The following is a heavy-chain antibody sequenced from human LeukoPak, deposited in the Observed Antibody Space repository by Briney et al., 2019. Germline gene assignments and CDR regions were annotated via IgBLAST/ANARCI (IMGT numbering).Heavy chain of an antibody. Sequence: GGSLRLSCTAAGFIFSSDWMTWVRQAPGKGLEWVANIRQDGSEKNFVDSVKGRFTISRDNAKNSLYLQMHTLTAEDTAVYYCARDPIDYWGQGTLVTVTS. CDR1: GFIFSSDW. J-gene: IGHJ4*02. V-gene: IGHV3-7*01. CDR2: IRQDGSEK. CDR3: ARDPIDY.